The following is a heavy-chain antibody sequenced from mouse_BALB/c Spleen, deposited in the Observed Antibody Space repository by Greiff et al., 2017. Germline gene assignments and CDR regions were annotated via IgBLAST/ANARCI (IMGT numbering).Heavy chain of an antibody. CDR2: INPSTGYT. CDR1: GYTFTSYW. V-gene: IGHV1-7*01. CDR3: ARSTSGGTVGAMDY. D-gene: IGHD1-1*01. Sequence: QVQLKQSGAELAKPGASVKMSCKASGYTFTSYWMHWVKQRPGQGLEWIGYINPSTGYTEYNQKFKDKATLTADKSSSTAYMQLSSLTSEDSAVYYCARSTSGGTVGAMDYWGQGTSVTVSA. J-gene: IGHJ4*01.